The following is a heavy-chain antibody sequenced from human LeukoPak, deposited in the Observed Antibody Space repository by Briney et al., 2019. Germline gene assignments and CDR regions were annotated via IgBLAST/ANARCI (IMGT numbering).Heavy chain of an antibody. D-gene: IGHD4-23*01. CDR1: GGSISSSSYY. CDR2: IYYSGST. CDR3: ARHKDDYGGNSVQFDY. J-gene: IGHJ4*02. V-gene: IGHV4-39*01. Sequence: PSETLSLTCTVSGGSISSSSYYWGWIPQPPGKGLEWIGSIYYSGSTYYNPSLKSRVTISVDTSKNQFPLKLSSVTAADTAVYYCARHKDDYGGNSVQFDYWGQGTLVTVSS.